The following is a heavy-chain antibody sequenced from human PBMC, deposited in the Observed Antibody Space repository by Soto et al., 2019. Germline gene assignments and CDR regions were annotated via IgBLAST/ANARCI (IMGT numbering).Heavy chain of an antibody. CDR2: ISYDGSET. D-gene: IGHD4-4*01. Sequence: VQLVESGGGLVKPGGSLRLSCAASGFTFTRYSMNWVRQAPGKGLEWVAFISYDGSETFYADSVKGRFTISRDNSKSTLFLHMSSLKNEDTAVYYCAITSVADASFDYWGQGTLVTVSS. V-gene: IGHV3-30*03. CDR3: AITSVADASFDY. J-gene: IGHJ4*02. CDR1: GFTFTRYS.